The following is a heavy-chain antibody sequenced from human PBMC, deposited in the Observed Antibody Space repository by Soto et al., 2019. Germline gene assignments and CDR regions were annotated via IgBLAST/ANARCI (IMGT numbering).Heavy chain of an antibody. V-gene: IGHV4-39*01. D-gene: IGHD3-3*01. CDR3: ARGVLEAPTIFFDFWSPFVDV. Sequence: QPHLQPSGPGLVNPSETLSLTCSVSGASMTSSIYYWAWIRQAPGKGLEWIGSLNYGGTTYHSPSLEGRVTMSVDTSKKEFSLNVISVTAADTAIYYCARGVLEAPTIFFDFWSPFVDVWGQGTTVIVSS. CDR2: LNYGGTT. CDR1: GASMTSSIYY. J-gene: IGHJ6*02.